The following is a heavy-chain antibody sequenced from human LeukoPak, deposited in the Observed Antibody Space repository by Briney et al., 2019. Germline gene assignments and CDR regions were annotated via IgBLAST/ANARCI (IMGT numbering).Heavy chain of an antibody. Sequence: ASVKVSCKASGYTFTSYGISWVRQAPGQGLEWMGWISAYNGNTNYAQKLQGRVTMTTDTSTSTAYMELRSLRSDDTAVYYCARGPTRIVGATAIYYYYYMDVWGKGTTVTVSS. D-gene: IGHD1-26*01. V-gene: IGHV1-18*01. CDR3: ARGPTRIVGATAIYYYYYMDV. CDR2: ISAYNGNT. J-gene: IGHJ6*03. CDR1: GYTFTSYG.